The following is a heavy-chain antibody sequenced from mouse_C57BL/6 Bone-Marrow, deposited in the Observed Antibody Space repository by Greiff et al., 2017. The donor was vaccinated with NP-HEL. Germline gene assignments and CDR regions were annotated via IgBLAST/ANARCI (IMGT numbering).Heavy chain of an antibody. D-gene: IGHD2-4*01. CDR3: ARYDYDVEAMGY. Sequence: QVQLQQSGPELVKPGASVKISCKASGYAFSSSWMNWVKQRPGKGLEWIGRIYPGDGDTNYNGKFKGKATLTADKSSSTAYMQLSSLTSEDSAVYFCARYDYDVEAMGYWGQGTSVTVSS. CDR2: IYPGDGDT. CDR1: GYAFSSSW. V-gene: IGHV1-82*01. J-gene: IGHJ4*01.